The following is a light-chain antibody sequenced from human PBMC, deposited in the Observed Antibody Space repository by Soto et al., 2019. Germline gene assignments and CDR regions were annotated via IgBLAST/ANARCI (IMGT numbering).Light chain of an antibody. CDR3: QQYNKWPLT. V-gene: IGKV3-15*01. Sequence: EFVMTHSPATLSVPPGARPTLSYRATQSISDYLAWYQQKPGKAPRLLIYGASNRATGIPVTFSGSASGTEFTLTISSLQSEDFTVYYCQQYNKWPLTFGQGTKVDIK. CDR2: GAS. J-gene: IGKJ1*01. CDR1: QSISDY.